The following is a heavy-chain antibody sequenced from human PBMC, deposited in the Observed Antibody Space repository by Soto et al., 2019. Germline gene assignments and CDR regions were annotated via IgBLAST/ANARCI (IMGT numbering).Heavy chain of an antibody. D-gene: IGHD1-7*01. J-gene: IGHJ4*02. CDR1: GGSFTSNNW. V-gene: IGHV4-4*02. Sequence: SETLSLTCAVSGGSFTSNNWWTWVRQPPGQGLEWIGEIYRTGSTNYNPSLKSRVTIPLDKSENQFSLKVTSLTVADTAVYYCASRDPGTSVDYWGQGTLVTVSS. CDR2: IYRTGST. CDR3: ASRDPGTSVDY.